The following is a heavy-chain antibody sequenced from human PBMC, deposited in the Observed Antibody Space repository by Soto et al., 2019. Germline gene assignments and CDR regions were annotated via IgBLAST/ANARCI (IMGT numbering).Heavy chain of an antibody. Sequence: DTFSLTCSVSCYSISRASYWAWLRPPPGKAPACISSIYHEGTTFYNPSLKSRITISVVTSNNECSLKLTSVTAADTAVYYCASVHVMVVAGSTFVSWGPGTLVTVSS. CDR2: IYHEGTT. CDR1: CYSISRASY. J-gene: IGHJ4*01. V-gene: IGHV4-38-2*01. D-gene: IGHD2-21*02. CDR3: ASVHVMVVAGSTFVS.